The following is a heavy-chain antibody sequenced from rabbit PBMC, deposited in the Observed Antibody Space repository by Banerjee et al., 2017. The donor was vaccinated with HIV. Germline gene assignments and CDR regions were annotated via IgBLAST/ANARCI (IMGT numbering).Heavy chain of an antibody. V-gene: IGHV1S40*01. CDR2: IYAGSSDDI. J-gene: IGHJ2*01. D-gene: IGHD4-1*01. CDR1: GFDLSSSYF. CDR3: ARDRGGGDAFDS. Sequence: QSLEESGGDLVKPGASLTLTCTASGFDLSSSYFMCWVRQAPGKGPEWIACIYAGSSDDIYYATWATGRFTISKISSTTVTLQMTSLTAADTATYFCARDRGGGDAFDSWGQGTLVTVS.